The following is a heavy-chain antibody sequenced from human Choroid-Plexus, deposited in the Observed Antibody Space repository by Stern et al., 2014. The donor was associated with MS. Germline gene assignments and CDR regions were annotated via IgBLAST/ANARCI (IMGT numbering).Heavy chain of an antibody. D-gene: IGHD2/OR15-2a*01. V-gene: IGHV3-30*18. CDR1: GFTLGSCA. CDR2: VSYDGSNK. CDR3: AKDRQYLTYFFDH. Sequence: VQLVESGGGVVQPGRPLRLSWVASGFTLGSCAMHWVRQAPGKGLEWVAGVSYDGSNKYYADSVKGRFTISRDNSQNTLYMQMSSLRPEDTAVYYCAKDRQYLTYFFDHWGQGSLVTVSS. J-gene: IGHJ5*02.